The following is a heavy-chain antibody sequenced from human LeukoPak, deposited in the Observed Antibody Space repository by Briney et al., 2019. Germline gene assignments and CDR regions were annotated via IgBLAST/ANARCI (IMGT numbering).Heavy chain of an antibody. J-gene: IGHJ4*02. CDR3: ARLGPAYDYVWGSYRTIDY. Sequence: SETLSLTCAVSGYSISSGYYWGWIRQPPGKGLEWIGSIYHSGSTYYNPSLKSRVTISVDTSKNQFSLKLSSVTAADTAVYYCARLGPAYDYVWGSYRTIDYWGQGTLVTVSS. CDR1: GYSISSGYY. V-gene: IGHV4-38-2*01. CDR2: IYHSGST. D-gene: IGHD3-16*02.